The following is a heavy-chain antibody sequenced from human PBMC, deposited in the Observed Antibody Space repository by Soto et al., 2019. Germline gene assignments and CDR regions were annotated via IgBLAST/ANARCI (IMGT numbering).Heavy chain of an antibody. CDR2: ISGSGGAT. Sequence: GGSLRLSCEASGFTFSSYAMNWVRQAPGKGLGWISVISGSGGATYFADSVKGRFVISRDNSKNTLYLQMNSLRAEDTAIYYCAKATLRVVHPLVFDYWGQGSLVTVSS. CDR3: AKATLRVVHPLVFDY. CDR1: GFTFSSYA. J-gene: IGHJ4*02. V-gene: IGHV3-23*01. D-gene: IGHD3-3*01.